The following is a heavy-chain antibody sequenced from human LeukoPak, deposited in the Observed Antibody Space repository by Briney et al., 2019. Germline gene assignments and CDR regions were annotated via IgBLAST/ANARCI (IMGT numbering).Heavy chain of an antibody. CDR3: ARVETGIWIFDY. CDR2: IRNKANSYTT. CDR1: GFTFSDHY. V-gene: IGHV3-72*01. D-gene: IGHD1-1*01. Sequence: PGGSLRPSCAASGFTFSDHYVDWVRQAPGKGLEWVGRIRNKANSYTTEYAASVKGRFTISRDDSKNSLYLQMNSLKTEDTAVYYCARVETGIWIFDYWGQGTLVTVSS. J-gene: IGHJ4*02.